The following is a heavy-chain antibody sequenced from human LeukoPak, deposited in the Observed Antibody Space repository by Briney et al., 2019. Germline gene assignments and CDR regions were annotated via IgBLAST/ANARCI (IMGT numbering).Heavy chain of an antibody. CDR2: VNPSAGST. J-gene: IGHJ4*02. CDR1: GYTFTSYY. V-gene: IGHV1-46*01. CDR3: ARGGGTAVADRKSKFDD. D-gene: IGHD6-19*01. Sequence: ASVKVSCKASGYTFTSYYIHWVRQAPGQGLEWMGIVNPSAGSTSYAQKFQGRVTMTRDTSTSTVYMELSSLRSEDTAVYYCARGGGTAVADRKSKFDDWGQGTLVTVSS.